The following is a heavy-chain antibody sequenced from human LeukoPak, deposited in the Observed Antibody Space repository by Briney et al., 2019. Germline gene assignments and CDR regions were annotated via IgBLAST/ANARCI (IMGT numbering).Heavy chain of an antibody. V-gene: IGHV4-39*07. D-gene: IGHD3-16*01. CDR1: GGSISSSSYY. J-gene: IGHJ6*03. CDR3: ARVKKGDYMDV. Sequence: PSETLSLTCTVSGGSISSSSYYWGWIRQPPGKGLEWIGSIYFIGITYYNPSLKSRITISVDTSKNQLSPKLNSVIAADTAVYYCARVKKGDYMDVWGKGTTVTVSS. CDR2: IYFIGIT.